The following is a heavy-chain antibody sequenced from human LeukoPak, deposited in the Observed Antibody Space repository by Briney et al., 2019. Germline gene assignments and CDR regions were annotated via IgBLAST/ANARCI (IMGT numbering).Heavy chain of an antibody. Sequence: ASVKVSCKASGYTFTDYYLHWVRQAPGQGLEWMGWINPNSGGTNYAQKFQGRVTMTRDTSISTAYMELSRLRSDDTAVYYCASRAQYSSSGPGLFDPWGQGTLVTVSS. V-gene: IGHV1-2*02. J-gene: IGHJ5*02. CDR3: ASRAQYSSSGPGLFDP. CDR2: INPNSGGT. CDR1: GYTFTDYY. D-gene: IGHD6-13*01.